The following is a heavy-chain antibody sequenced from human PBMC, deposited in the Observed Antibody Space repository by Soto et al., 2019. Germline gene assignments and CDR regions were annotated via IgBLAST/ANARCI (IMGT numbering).Heavy chain of an antibody. CDR2: IYYSGST. CDR1: GGSISSGGYY. J-gene: IGHJ6*03. V-gene: IGHV4-31*03. D-gene: IGHD6-13*01. CDR3: RQSSRAAAGSYYYYYMDV. Sequence: SETLSLTCTVSGGSISSGGYYWSWIRQHPGKGLEWIGYIYYSGSTYYNPSLKSRVTISVDTSKNQFSLKLSSVTAADTAVYYCRQSSRAAAGSYYYYYMDVWGKGTTVTVSS.